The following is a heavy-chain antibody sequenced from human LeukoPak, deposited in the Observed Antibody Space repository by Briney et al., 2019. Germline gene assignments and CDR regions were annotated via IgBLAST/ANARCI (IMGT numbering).Heavy chain of an antibody. V-gene: IGHV3-23*01. CDR3: AKGGGIAAAGIPGEFDY. Sequence: GGSLRLSCAASGFTFSTYGMSWVRQAPGKGLEWVSAISGSGGNTYNADSVKGRFTISRDNSKNTLYLQMNSLRVEDTAVYYCAKGGGIAAAGIPGEFDYWGQGTLVTVSS. CDR2: ISGSGGNT. D-gene: IGHD6-13*01. CDR1: GFTFSTYG. J-gene: IGHJ4*02.